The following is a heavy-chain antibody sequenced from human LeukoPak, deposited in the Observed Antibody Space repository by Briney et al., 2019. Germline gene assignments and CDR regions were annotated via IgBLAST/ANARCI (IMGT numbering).Heavy chain of an antibody. J-gene: IGHJ4*02. V-gene: IGHV3-53*04. CDR2: IHSCGTT. CDR1: RVTVSDNY. Sequence: GRGLSLSCEASRVTVSDNYMTWVRQAPGKGVECVSIIHSCGTTYYADSVKGRFTISRHSSKNTVYLQMNSLRAEDTAVYYCARVDFWSGYFDYWGQGSLVTVSS. CDR3: ARVDFWSGYFDY. D-gene: IGHD3-3*01.